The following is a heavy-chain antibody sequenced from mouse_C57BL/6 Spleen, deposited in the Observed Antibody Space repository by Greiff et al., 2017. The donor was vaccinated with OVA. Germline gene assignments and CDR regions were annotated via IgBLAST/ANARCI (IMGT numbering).Heavy chain of an antibody. J-gene: IGHJ4*01. V-gene: IGHV1-64*01. D-gene: IGHD4-1*01. CDR2: IHPNSGST. CDR1: GYTFTSYW. Sequence: VQLQQSGAELVKPGASVKLSCKASGYTFTSYWMHWVKQRPGQGLEWIGMIHPNSGSTNYNEKFKSKATLTVDKSSSTAYMQLSSLTSEDSAVYYCVTGKGNYYAMDYWGQGTSVTVSS. CDR3: VTGKGNYYAMDY.